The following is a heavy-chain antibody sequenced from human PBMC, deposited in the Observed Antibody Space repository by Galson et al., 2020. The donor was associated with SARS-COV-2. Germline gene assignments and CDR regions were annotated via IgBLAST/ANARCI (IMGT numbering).Heavy chain of an antibody. Sequence: ASVKVSCKVSGYTLTKLSMHWVRQAPGKGLEWMGGFDPEDGETIYAQKFQGRVTMTEDTSTDTAYMELSSLRSEDTAVYYCATSTIFGVGNWFDPWGQGTLVTVFS. CDR1: GYTLTKLS. CDR3: ATSTIFGVGNWFDP. D-gene: IGHD3-3*01. CDR2: FDPEDGET. J-gene: IGHJ5*02. V-gene: IGHV1-24*01.